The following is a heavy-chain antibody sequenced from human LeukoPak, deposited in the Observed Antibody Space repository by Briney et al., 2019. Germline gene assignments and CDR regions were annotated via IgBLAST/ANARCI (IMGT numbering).Heavy chain of an antibody. Sequence: ASVKVSCKASGYTFTSYYMHWVRQAPGQGLEWMGIINPNAGTTSYAQKFQGRVTVTRDTSTSTVYMELSSLRSEDTAVYYCARTTAARLFLDYWGQGTLVTVSS. CDR2: INPNAGTT. CDR3: ARTTAARLFLDY. CDR1: GYTFTSYY. V-gene: IGHV1-46*01. J-gene: IGHJ4*02. D-gene: IGHD6-6*01.